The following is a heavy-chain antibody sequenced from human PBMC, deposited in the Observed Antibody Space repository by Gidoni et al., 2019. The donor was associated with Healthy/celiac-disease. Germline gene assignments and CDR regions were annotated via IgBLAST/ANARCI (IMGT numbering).Heavy chain of an antibody. Sequence: EVQLVPSGAEVHKPGESLKISFHGSTYSFTSYWSGWVRQMPGKGLEWMGIIYPGDSDTRYSPSFQGQVTISADKSIRTAYLQWSSLKASDNAMYYCARLDPAAQDAFDIWGQGTMVTVSS. V-gene: IGHV5-51*03. D-gene: IGHD2-2*01. CDR1: TYSFTSYW. CDR3: ARLDPAAQDAFDI. J-gene: IGHJ3*02. CDR2: IYPGDSDT.